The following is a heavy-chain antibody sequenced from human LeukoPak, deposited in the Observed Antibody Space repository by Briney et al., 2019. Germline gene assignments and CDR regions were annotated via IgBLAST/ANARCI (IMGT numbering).Heavy chain of an antibody. CDR1: GFTFSDYY. CDR2: ISSSGSTI. D-gene: IGHD2-2*01. Sequence: GGSLRLPCAASGFTFSDYYMSWIRQAPGKGLEWVSYISSSGSTIYYADSVKGRFTISRDNAKNSLYLQMNSLRAEDTAVYYCATRQCSTSCYEDYGFDYWGQGTLVTVSS. CDR3: ATRQCSTSCYEDYGFDY. V-gene: IGHV3-11*01. J-gene: IGHJ4*02.